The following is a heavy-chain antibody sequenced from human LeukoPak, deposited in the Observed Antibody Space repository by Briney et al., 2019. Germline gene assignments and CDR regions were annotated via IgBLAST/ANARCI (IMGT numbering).Heavy chain of an antibody. V-gene: IGHV1-18*04. D-gene: IGHD3-10*01. Sequence: ASVKVSCKASGYSFTAFYIHWVRQAPGQGLEWMGWISGYNANTYYAQNLQGRVTMTTDTSTSTVYMELRTLRSDDTALYYCARDLFYYSGTYSDVFDIWGQGTMVTVSS. CDR2: ISGYNANT. J-gene: IGHJ3*02. CDR1: GYSFTAFY. CDR3: ARDLFYYSGTYSDVFDI.